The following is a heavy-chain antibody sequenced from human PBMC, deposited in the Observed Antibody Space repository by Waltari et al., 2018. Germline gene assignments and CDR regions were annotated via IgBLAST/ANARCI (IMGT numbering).Heavy chain of an antibody. CDR2: IYPSGST. D-gene: IGHD3-3*01. CDR1: GVSISSGGYS. J-gene: IGHJ5*02. Sequence: QLQLQESGSGLVKPSQTLSLTCAVSGVSISSGGYSWSWLRQPPGKGLEWIGYIYPSGSTYYNPSLKSRVTMSIDRSKNQFSLKLSSVTAADTAMYYCARGCFTIFGVVTTPGWFDPWGQGILVTVSS. CDR3: ARGCFTIFGVVTTPGWFDP. V-gene: IGHV4-30-2*01.